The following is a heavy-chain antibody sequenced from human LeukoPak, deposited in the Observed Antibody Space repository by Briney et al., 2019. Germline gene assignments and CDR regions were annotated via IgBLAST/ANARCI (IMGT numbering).Heavy chain of an antibody. V-gene: IGHV1-18*01. D-gene: IGHD4-17*01. CDR2: ISADNGNT. Sequence: ASVTVSCKASGYTFSIYGITWVRQAPGQGLEWMGFISADNGNTNYAQKFQGRVTMTTDTSTSTAYMELRSLRADDTAVYYCARCGATVTMFFDFWGQGTLVTVSS. CDR1: GYTFSIYG. CDR3: ARCGATVTMFFDF. J-gene: IGHJ4*02.